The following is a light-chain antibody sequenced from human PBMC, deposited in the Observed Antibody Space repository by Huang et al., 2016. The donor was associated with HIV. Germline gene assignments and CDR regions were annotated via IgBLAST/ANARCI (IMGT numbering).Light chain of an antibody. J-gene: IGKJ1*01. Sequence: EVVMTQSPATLSLSPGKRATLSCRASQSVSSNLAWYQPKPGQAPRLLIYSASTRATGIPARFSGSGSGTEFTLTISSLQSEDFAVYYCQQYDIWPPWTFGQGTKVEIK. V-gene: IGKV3-15*01. CDR2: SAS. CDR1: QSVSSN. CDR3: QQYDIWPPWT.